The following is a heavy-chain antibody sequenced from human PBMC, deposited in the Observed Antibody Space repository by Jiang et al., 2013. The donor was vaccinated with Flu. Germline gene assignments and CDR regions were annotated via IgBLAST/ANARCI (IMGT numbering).Heavy chain of an antibody. D-gene: IGHD6-19*01. CDR1: GGTFSSYA. Sequence: SGAEVKKPGSSVKVSCKASGGTFSSYAISWVRQAPGQGLEWMGGIIPIFGTANYAQKFQGRVTITADESTSTAYMELSSLRSEDTAVYYCARARPAGIIAVAGTVYFDYWGQGTLVTVSS. V-gene: IGHV1-69*01. CDR3: ARARPAGIIAVAGTVYFDY. CDR2: IIPIFGTA. J-gene: IGHJ4*02.